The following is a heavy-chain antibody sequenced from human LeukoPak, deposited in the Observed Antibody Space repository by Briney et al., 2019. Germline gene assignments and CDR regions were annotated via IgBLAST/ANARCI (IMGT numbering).Heavy chain of an antibody. J-gene: IGHJ5*02. V-gene: IGHV1-69*01. CDR2: IIPIFGTA. CDR1: GGTFSSYA. D-gene: IGHD3-22*01. Sequence: ASVKVSCKASGGTFSSYAISWVRQAPGQGLEWVGGIIPIFGTANYAQKFQGRVTITADESTSTAYMELSSLRSEDTAVYYCVGVVIGNWFDPWGQGTLVTVSS. CDR3: VGVVIGNWFDP.